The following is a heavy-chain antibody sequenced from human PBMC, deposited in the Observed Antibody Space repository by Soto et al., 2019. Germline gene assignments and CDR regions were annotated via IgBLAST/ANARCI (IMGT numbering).Heavy chain of an antibody. J-gene: IGHJ4*02. CDR3: ARGGGGATTEFDY. Sequence: EVQLVESGGGLVQPGGSLRLSCAASGFTFSSYWMHWVRQAPGKGLVWVSRINSDGSSTSYADSVKGRFTISRDNAKNTLYLQRNSLRAEDTAVYYCARGGGGATTEFDYWGQGTLVTVSS. D-gene: IGHD5-12*01. V-gene: IGHV3-74*01. CDR1: GFTFSSYW. CDR2: INSDGSST.